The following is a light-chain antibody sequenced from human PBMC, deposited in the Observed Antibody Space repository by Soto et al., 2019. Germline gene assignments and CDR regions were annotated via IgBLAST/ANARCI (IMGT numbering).Light chain of an antibody. CDR1: NSDVDGYNY. Sequence: QSALTQPPSASGSPGQSVNISCTGTNSDVDGYNYVSWYQHHPGKAPKLIIYEVSKRPSGVPDRFSGSKSGNTASLTVSGLQPEDEADFYCSLYVGRNRCVFGTGTKLTVL. V-gene: IGLV2-8*01. CDR3: SLYVGRNRCV. J-gene: IGLJ1*01. CDR2: EVS.